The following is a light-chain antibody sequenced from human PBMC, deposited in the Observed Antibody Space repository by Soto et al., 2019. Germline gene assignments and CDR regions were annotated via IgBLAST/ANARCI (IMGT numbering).Light chain of an antibody. CDR2: GAS. CDR1: QSIGSN. Sequence: EIVMTQSPATLSVSPGDTATPSCRASQSIGSNVGWYQQKPGQAPRLLIYGASTRATGISARFSGSGSGTEFSLTISSLQSEDLAVYYCQQYNTWSLITFGQGTRLEIK. CDR3: QQYNTWSLIT. V-gene: IGKV3-15*01. J-gene: IGKJ5*01.